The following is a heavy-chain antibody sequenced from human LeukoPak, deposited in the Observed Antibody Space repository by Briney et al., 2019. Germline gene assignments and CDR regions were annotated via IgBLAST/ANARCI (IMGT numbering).Heavy chain of an antibody. CDR1: GYTFTGHY. CDR2: INPNSGGT. CDR3: ARAVYGGNLPNFDY. Sequence: EASVKVSCKASGYTFTGHYMHWVRQAPGQGLEWMGWINPNSGGTNYAQKFQGRVTMTRDTSISTAYMELSRLRSDDTAVYYCARAVYGGNLPNFDYWGQGTLVTVSS. J-gene: IGHJ4*02. V-gene: IGHV1-2*02. D-gene: IGHD4-23*01.